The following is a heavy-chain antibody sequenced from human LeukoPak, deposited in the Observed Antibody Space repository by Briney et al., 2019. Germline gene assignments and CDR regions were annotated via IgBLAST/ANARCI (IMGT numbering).Heavy chain of an antibody. Sequence: SETLSLTCTVSGGSISSSSYSWGWIRQPPGKGLEWIGSIYYSGSTYYNPSLKSRVTISVDTSKNQFSLKLSSVTAADTAVYYCARIMDTAWGMDVWGQGTTVTVSS. CDR1: GGSISSSSYS. V-gene: IGHV4-39*01. CDR2: IYYSGST. CDR3: ARIMDTAWGMDV. D-gene: IGHD2-8*01. J-gene: IGHJ6*02.